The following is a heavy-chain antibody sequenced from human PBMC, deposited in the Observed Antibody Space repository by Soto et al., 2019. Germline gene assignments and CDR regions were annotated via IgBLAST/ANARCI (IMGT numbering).Heavy chain of an antibody. J-gene: IGHJ6*02. V-gene: IGHV4-34*01. Sequence: PSETLSLTCAVYGGSFSGYYWSWIRQPPGKGLEWIGEINHSGSTNYNPSLKSRVTISVDKSKNQFSLKLSSVTAADTAVYYCARVVGGYYYGMDVWGQGTTVTVS. CDR1: GGSFSGYY. D-gene: IGHD2-2*01. CDR2: INHSGST. CDR3: ARVVGGYYYGMDV.